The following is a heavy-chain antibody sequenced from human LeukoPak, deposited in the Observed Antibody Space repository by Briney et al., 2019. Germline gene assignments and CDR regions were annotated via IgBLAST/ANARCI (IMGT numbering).Heavy chain of an antibody. CDR2: ISGDGDGT. V-gene: IGHV3-23*01. CDR3: AKRGNHFEFDF. CDR1: GFTFRSNA. Sequence: GGSLRLSCVASGFTFRSNAMSWVRQAPGKGLEWVSIISGDGDGTYYADSVRGRFTISRDNSKNTLYLQMNNLRADDTAVYYCAKRGNHFEFDFWGQGTLVTVSS. J-gene: IGHJ4*02.